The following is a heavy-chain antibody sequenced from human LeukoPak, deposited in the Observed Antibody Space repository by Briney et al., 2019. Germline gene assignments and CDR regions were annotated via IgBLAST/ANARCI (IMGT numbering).Heavy chain of an antibody. CDR2: INHSGST. CDR3: ARSDWFDP. J-gene: IGHJ5*02. Sequence: SETLSLTCAVYGGSFSGYYWSWIRQPPGKGLEWIGEINHSGSTNYNPSLKSRVTISVDTSKNQFSLKLSSVTAADTAVYYCARSDWFDPWGQGTLVTVSS. V-gene: IGHV4-34*01. CDR1: GGSFSGYY.